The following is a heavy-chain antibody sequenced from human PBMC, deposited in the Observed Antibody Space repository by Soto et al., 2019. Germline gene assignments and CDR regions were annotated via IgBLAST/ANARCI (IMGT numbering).Heavy chain of an antibody. CDR3: ARVRVSLRHGNWFDP. CDR2: IYHSGST. Sequence: QVQLQESGPGLVKPSGTLSLTCAVSGGSISSSNWWSWVRQPPGKGLEWIGEIYHSGSTNYNPSLKSRATISVDKSTHPFSLKLSSVPAAATAVYYCARVRVSLRHGNWFDPWCQGTLVTVSS. CDR1: GGSISSSNW. V-gene: IGHV4-4*02. J-gene: IGHJ5*02.